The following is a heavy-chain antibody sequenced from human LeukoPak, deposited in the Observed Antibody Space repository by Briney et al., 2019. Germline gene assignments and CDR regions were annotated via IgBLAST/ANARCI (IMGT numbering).Heavy chain of an antibody. Sequence: GGSLRLSCAASGFTFSNAWMSRVRQAPGKGLEWVGRIKSKTDGGTTDYAAPVKGRFTISRDDSKNTLYLQMNSLKTEDTAVYYCTTPAPYYYYYGMDVWGQGTTVTVSS. CDR3: TTPAPYYYYYGMDV. D-gene: IGHD2-2*01. CDR1: GFTFSNAW. J-gene: IGHJ6*02. CDR2: IKSKTDGGTT. V-gene: IGHV3-15*01.